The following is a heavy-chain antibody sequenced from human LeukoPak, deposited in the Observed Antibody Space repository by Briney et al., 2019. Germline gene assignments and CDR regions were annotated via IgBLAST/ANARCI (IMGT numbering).Heavy chain of an antibody. CDR3: ARHFSGSYSS. CDR2: MYYSGST. J-gene: IGHJ5*02. D-gene: IGHD1-26*01. Sequence: SETLSLTCTVSGDSIGSSSYSWGWIRQPPGKGLEWIGNMYYSGSTYYNPSLKSRVTISVDTSKNQFSLKLSSVTAADTAVYYCARHFSGSYSSWGQGTLVTVSS. V-gene: IGHV4-39*01. CDR1: GDSIGSSSYS.